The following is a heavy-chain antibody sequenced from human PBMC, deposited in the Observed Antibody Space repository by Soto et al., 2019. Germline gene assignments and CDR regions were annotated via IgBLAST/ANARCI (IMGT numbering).Heavy chain of an antibody. D-gene: IGHD4-17*01. CDR2: IYYSGST. CDR3: ARASILYGDFPDFDY. J-gene: IGHJ4*02. CDR1: GGSISSGGYY. Sequence: SETLSLTCTVSGGSISSGGYYWSWIRQHPGKGLEWIGYIYYSGSTYYNPSLKSRVTISVDTSKNQFSLKLSSVTAADTAVYYCARASILYGDFPDFDYWGQGTLVTVSS. V-gene: IGHV4-31*03.